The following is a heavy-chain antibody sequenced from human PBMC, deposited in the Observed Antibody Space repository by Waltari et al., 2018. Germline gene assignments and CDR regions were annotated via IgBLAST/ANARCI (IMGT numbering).Heavy chain of an antibody. CDR1: GFTFLNYG. D-gene: IGHD4-17*01. J-gene: IGHJ3*01. Sequence: QVQLVESGGGVVQPGGSLRLSCVAPGFTFLNYGLHWVRQAPGKGVEWVAFIEYNGNNKYYADSVKGRFTISRDSSKNTMYLQMDSLRPDDTAVYYCAKVEASVTTYDAFDVWGQGTMVTVSS. CDR2: IEYNGNNK. V-gene: IGHV3-30*02. CDR3: AKVEASVTTYDAFDV.